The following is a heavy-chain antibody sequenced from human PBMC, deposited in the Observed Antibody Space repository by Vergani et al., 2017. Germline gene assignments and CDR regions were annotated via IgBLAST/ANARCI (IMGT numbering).Heavy chain of an antibody. V-gene: IGHV4-61*01. D-gene: IGHD5-18*01. CDR2: IYYSGSP. Sequence: QLQLQESGSGLVKPSQTLSLTCAVSGGSISSGSYYWSWIRQPPGKGLEWIGYIYYSGSPNYNPSLKSRVTISVDTSKNQFSLKLSSVTAADTAVYYCARVGQIQLWPRNPGMGGAYYFDYWGQGTLVTVSS. J-gene: IGHJ4*02. CDR1: GGSISSGSYY. CDR3: ARVGQIQLWPRNPGMGGAYYFDY.